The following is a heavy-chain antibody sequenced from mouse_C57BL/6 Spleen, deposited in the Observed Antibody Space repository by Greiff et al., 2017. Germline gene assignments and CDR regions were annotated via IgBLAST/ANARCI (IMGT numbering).Heavy chain of an antibody. CDR2: IYPGDGDT. CDR1: GYAFSSYW. Sequence: QVQLQQSGAELVKPGASVKISCKASGYAFSSYWMNWVKQRPGKGLEWIGQIYPGDGDTNYNGKFKGKATLTADKSSSTAYMQLSSLTSEDSAVYFCARDFDYYGSSPFAYWGQGTLVTVSA. CDR3: ARDFDYYGSSPFAY. J-gene: IGHJ3*01. D-gene: IGHD1-1*01. V-gene: IGHV1-80*01.